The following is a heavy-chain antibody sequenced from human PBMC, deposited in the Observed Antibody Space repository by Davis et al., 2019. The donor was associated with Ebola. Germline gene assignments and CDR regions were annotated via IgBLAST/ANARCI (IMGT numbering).Heavy chain of an antibody. Sequence: GGSLRLSCAASGFTFNTYGMHWVRQAPGKGLEWVANIKQDGSEKYYVDSVKGRFTISRDNAKNSLYLQMNSLRAEDTAVYYCAVGIAARPAYDYWGQGTLVTVSS. J-gene: IGHJ4*02. D-gene: IGHD6-6*01. CDR3: AVGIAARPAYDY. CDR1: GFTFNTYG. CDR2: IKQDGSEK. V-gene: IGHV3-7*01.